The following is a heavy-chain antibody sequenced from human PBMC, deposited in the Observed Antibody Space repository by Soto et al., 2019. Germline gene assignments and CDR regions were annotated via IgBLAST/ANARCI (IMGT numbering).Heavy chain of an antibody. CDR1: GYTFTGYY. Sequence: GASVKVSCKASGYTFTGYYMHWVRQAPLQVLEWMGWINPNSGGTNYAQKFQGWVTMTRDTSISTAYMELSRLRSDDTAVYYCAAIAVGGDFEYWGQGTLVTVSS. CDR2: INPNSGGT. V-gene: IGHV1-2*04. D-gene: IGHD6-19*01. J-gene: IGHJ4*02. CDR3: AAIAVGGDFEY.